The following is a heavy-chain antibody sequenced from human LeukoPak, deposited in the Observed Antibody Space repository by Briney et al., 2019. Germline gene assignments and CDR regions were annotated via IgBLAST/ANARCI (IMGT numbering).Heavy chain of an antibody. CDR2: IYYSGST. V-gene: IGHV4-59*01. CDR3: ARGWYSSSWYLLGY. CDR1: GGSISSYY. J-gene: IGHJ4*02. D-gene: IGHD6-13*01. Sequence: SETLSLTCTVSGGSISSYYWSWIRQPPGKGLEWIGYIYYSGSTNYNPSLKSRVTISVDTSKNQFSLKLSSVTAADTAVYYCARGWYSSSWYLLGYWGQGTLVTVSS.